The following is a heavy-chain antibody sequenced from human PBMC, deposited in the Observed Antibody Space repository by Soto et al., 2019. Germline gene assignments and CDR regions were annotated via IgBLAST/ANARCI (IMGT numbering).Heavy chain of an antibody. CDR3: ARDAGYSYGPFDY. V-gene: IGHV3-48*02. Sequence: EVQLVESGGGLVQPGGSLRLSCAASGFTFSSYSMNWFRQAPGKGLEWLTYISSSSSTIYYADSVNGRFTISQDNAKNSLYLQMNLLRDEDTAVYYCARDAGYSYGPFDYWGQGTLVTVSS. J-gene: IGHJ4*02. CDR2: ISSSSSTI. D-gene: IGHD5-18*01. CDR1: GFTFSSYS.